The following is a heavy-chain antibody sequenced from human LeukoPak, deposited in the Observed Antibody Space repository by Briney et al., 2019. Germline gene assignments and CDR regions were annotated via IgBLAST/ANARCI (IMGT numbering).Heavy chain of an antibody. CDR1: GFTFSNYW. D-gene: IGHD6-13*01. V-gene: IGHV3-7*01. Sequence: GGSLRLSCKGSGFTFSNYWMSWVRQAPGKGLEWVANIKTDGSEKYYVDSVKGRFTISRDNAKNSLYLQMNSLRAEDTAVYYCARIQSLGSSFSSFDYWGQGTLVTVSS. CDR2: IKTDGSEK. J-gene: IGHJ4*02. CDR3: ARIQSLGSSFSSFDY.